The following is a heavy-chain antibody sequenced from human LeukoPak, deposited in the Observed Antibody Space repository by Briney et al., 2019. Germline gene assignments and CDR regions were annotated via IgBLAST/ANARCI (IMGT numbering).Heavy chain of an antibody. J-gene: IGHJ5*01. CDR3: ARDIAHCSGGKCYNIRFDF. Sequence: GGSLRLSCAASGFTFSNAWMSWVRQAPGKGLEWVGRIKSKIDGGTTDYAAPVKGRFTISRDDSENTLYLQMNSLKTEDTAVYYCARDIAHCSGGKCYNIRFDFWGQGTLVTVSS. V-gene: IGHV3-15*01. D-gene: IGHD2-15*01. CDR2: IKSKIDGGTT. CDR1: GFTFSNAW.